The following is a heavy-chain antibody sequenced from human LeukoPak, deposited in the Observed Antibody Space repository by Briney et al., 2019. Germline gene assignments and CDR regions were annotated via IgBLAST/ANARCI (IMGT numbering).Heavy chain of an antibody. CDR1: GGSISSGDYY. J-gene: IGHJ4*02. CDR2: IYYSGST. CDR3: ARHYGGHSFGTTFDY. V-gene: IGHV4-30-4*01. Sequence: SETLSLTCTVSGGSISSGDYYWSWIRQPPGKGLEWIGYIYYSGSTYYNPSLKSRVTISVDTSKNQFSLNLKSVTAADTAVYYCARHYGGHSFGTTFDYWGQGILVTVSS. D-gene: IGHD5-18*01.